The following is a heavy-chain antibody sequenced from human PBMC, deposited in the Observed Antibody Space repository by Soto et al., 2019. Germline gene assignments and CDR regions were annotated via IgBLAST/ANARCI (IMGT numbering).Heavy chain of an antibody. V-gene: IGHV1-46*01. Sequence: GASVKVSCKASGYTFTSYYMHWVRQAPGQGLEWMGIINPSGGSTSYAQKFQGRVTMTRDTSTSTVYMELSSLRSEDTAVYYCARDQSRYSSGPIYYFDYWGQGTLVTVSS. CDR2: INPSGGST. CDR1: GYTFTSYY. D-gene: IGHD6-19*01. CDR3: ARDQSRYSSGPIYYFDY. J-gene: IGHJ4*02.